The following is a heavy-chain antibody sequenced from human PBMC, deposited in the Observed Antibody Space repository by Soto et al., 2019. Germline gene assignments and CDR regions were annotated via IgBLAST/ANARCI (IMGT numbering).Heavy chain of an antibody. CDR2: IKSKTDGGTG. D-gene: IGHD6-19*01. Sequence: GGALRLSSEASGLTVSNALMSWVRQAPGKGLEGVDSIKSKTDGGTGDYAELVKGRFTISREESKNTLYLQMNSLKSDDTAVFSCTTDSVAGAFPFDCW. J-gene: IGHJ4*01. CDR3: TTDSVAGAFPFDC. V-gene: IGHV3-15*01. CDR1: GLTVSNAL.